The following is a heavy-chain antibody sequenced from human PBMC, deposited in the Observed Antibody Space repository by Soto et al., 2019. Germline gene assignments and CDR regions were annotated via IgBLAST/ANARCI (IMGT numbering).Heavy chain of an antibody. Sequence: GASVNVYWKASGYAFTSYGISWVRQAPGQGLEWMGWISAYNGNTNYAQKLQGRVTMTTDTSTSTAYMELRSLRSDDTAVYYCARLSGYSYGPYFDYWGQGTLVTVSS. J-gene: IGHJ4*02. CDR1: GYAFTSYG. V-gene: IGHV1-18*01. CDR2: ISAYNGNT. CDR3: ARLSGYSYGPYFDY. D-gene: IGHD5-18*01.